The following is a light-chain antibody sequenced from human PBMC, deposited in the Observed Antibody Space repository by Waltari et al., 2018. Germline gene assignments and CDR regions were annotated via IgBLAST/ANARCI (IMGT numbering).Light chain of an antibody. V-gene: IGLV2-14*03. CDR3: SSYSTTSAVV. Sequence: QSALTQPASVSGSPGQSISVSCKGTSSDVGGYKYVSWYQHHPGKAPKLLIYDVAKRPSGVSDRFSGSKTGNTASRTISGLRAEDEAFYYCSSYSTTSAVVFGGGTKMTVL. J-gene: IGLJ2*01. CDR2: DVA. CDR1: SSDVGGYKY.